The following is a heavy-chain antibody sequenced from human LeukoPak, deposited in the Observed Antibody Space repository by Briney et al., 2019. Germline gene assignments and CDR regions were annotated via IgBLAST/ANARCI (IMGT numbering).Heavy chain of an antibody. CDR1: GASISSGDYF. CDR3: ARDLEQWLAFDY. J-gene: IGHJ4*02. D-gene: IGHD6-19*01. Sequence: SETLSLTCTVSGASISSGDYFLTWIRHPQGKGLEWIGYVYNNGNVYYNPSLRSRHTISIDTSKNQFSLKLSSLTAADTAVYYCARDLEQWLAFDYWGQGTLVTVSS. CDR2: VYNNGNV. V-gene: IGHV4-30-4*02.